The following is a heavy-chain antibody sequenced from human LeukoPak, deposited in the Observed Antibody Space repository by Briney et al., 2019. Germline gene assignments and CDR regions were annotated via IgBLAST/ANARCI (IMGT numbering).Heavy chain of an antibody. V-gene: IGHV5-51*01. D-gene: IGHD3-10*01. J-gene: IGHJ4*02. CDR3: ARFLYASGRIFDF. Sequence: GEPLKISCKGSGYSFSSYWIGWVRQMPGKGLEWMGIIYPGDSNTRYSPSFQGQVTISADKSISTAYLQWSSLKASDAAMYYCARFLYASGRIFDFWGQGTLVTVSS. CDR1: GYSFSSYW. CDR2: IYPGDSNT.